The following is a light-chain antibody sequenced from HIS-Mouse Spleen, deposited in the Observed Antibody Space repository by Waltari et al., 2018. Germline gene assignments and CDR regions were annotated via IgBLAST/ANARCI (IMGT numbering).Light chain of an antibody. CDR3: QQSYSTPLVT. J-gene: IGKJ4*01. Sequence: DIQMTQSPSSLSASVGDRVTITCRASQSISSFLNWYHQKPGKAPKLLIYAASSLQSGVPSRFSGSGSGTDFTLSISSLQPEDFATYYCQQSYSTPLVTFGGGTKVEIK. CDR1: QSISSF. V-gene: IGKV1-39*01. CDR2: AAS.